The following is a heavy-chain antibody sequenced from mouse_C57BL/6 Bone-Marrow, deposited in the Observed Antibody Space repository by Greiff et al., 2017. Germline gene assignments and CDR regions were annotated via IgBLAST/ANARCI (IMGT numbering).Heavy chain of an antibody. D-gene: IGHD1-1*01. V-gene: IGHV1-55*01. Sequence: QVHVKQPGAELVKPGASVKMSCKASGYTFTSYWITWVKQRPGQGLEWIGDIYPGSGSTNYNEKFKSKATLTVDTASSTAYMQLSSLTSEDSAVYYCASYYYGSSAFDVWGKGTTVTVSS. CDR1: GYTFTSYW. J-gene: IGHJ1*03. CDR2: IYPGSGST. CDR3: ASYYYGSSAFDV.